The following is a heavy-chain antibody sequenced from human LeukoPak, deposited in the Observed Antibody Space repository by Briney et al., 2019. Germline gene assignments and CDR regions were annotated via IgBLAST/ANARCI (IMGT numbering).Heavy chain of an antibody. Sequence: GGSLRLSCAASGFTFSSYAMSWVRQAPGKGLEWVSAISGSGGSTYYADSVKGRSTISRDNSKNTLYLQMNSLRAENTAVYYCAKSVRGYSYAYYPKWGQGTLVTVSS. V-gene: IGHV3-23*01. CDR2: ISGSGGST. CDR3: AKSVRGYSYAYYPK. CDR1: GFTFSSYA. J-gene: IGHJ4*02. D-gene: IGHD5-18*01.